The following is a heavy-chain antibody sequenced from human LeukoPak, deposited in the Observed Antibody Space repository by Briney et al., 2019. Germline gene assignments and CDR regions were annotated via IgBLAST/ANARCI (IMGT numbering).Heavy chain of an antibody. D-gene: IGHD6-13*01. Sequence: GGSLRLSCAASGFTFSSYAMHWVRQAPGKGLEWVAVISYDGSNKYYADSVKGRFTISRDNSKNTLYLQMNSLRAEDTAVYYCARDRSSTFDYWGQGTLVTVSS. J-gene: IGHJ4*02. CDR2: ISYDGSNK. CDR3: ARDRSSTFDY. CDR1: GFTFSSYA. V-gene: IGHV3-30*04.